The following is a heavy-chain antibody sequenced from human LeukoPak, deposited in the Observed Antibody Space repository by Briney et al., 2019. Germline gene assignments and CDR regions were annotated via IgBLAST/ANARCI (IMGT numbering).Heavy chain of an antibody. CDR3: AKDHPSIAADDQSDDAFDI. J-gene: IGHJ3*02. Sequence: GGSLRLSCAASGFTFSSYAMSWVRQAPGKGLEWVTAISGSGGSTYYADSVKGRFTISRDNSKNTLYLQMNSLRAEDTAVYYCAKDHPSIAADDQSDDAFDIWGQGTMVTVSS. V-gene: IGHV3-23*01. D-gene: IGHD6-6*01. CDR2: ISGSGGST. CDR1: GFTFSSYA.